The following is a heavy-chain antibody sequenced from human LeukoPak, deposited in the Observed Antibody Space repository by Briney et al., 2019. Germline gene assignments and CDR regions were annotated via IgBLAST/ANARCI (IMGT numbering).Heavy chain of an antibody. D-gene: IGHD3-10*01. CDR3: ASTITMVRAVITVLDY. J-gene: IGHJ4*02. CDR2: INPNSCGT. Sequence: ASVKVSCTASGYTFTGYYMHWVRQAPGQGLEWMGWINPNSCGTNYAQTFQGRVTMTRDTSISTAYMELSRLRSDDTAVYYCASTITMVRAVITVLDYWGQGTLVTVSS. CDR1: GYTFTGYY. V-gene: IGHV1-2*02.